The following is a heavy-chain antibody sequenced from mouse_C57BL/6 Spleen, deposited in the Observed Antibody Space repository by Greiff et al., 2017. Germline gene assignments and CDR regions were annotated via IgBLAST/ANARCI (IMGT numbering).Heavy chain of an antibody. D-gene: IGHD2-2*01. J-gene: IGHJ2*01. CDR2: IYPGSGST. Sequence: VQLQQPGAELVKPGASVKMSCKASGYTFTSYWITWVKQRPGQGLEWIGDIYPGSGSTNYNEKFKSKATLTVDTSSSTAYMQLSSLTSEDSAVYYCARRRMVTTGYFDYWGQGTTLTVSS. CDR3: ARRRMVTTGYFDY. CDR1: GYTFTSYW. V-gene: IGHV1-55*01.